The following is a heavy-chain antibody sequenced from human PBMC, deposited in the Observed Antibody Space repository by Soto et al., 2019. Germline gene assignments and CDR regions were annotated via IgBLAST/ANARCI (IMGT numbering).Heavy chain of an antibody. CDR3: AKDPPPLVLDYYYYGMDV. V-gene: IGHV3-23*01. Sequence: GGSLRLSCAASGFTFSSYAMSWVRQAPGKGLEWVSAISGSGGSTYYADSVKGRFTISRDNSKNTLYLQMNSLRAEDTAVYYCAKDPPPLVLDYYYYGMDVWGQGTTVTVSS. J-gene: IGHJ6*02. CDR2: ISGSGGST. D-gene: IGHD3-3*02. CDR1: GFTFSSYA.